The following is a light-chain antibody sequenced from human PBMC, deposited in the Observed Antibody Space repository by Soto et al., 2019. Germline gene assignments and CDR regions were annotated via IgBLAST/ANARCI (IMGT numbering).Light chain of an antibody. CDR3: QQYNSYEYT. CDR1: QSISSW. J-gene: IGKJ2*01. Sequence: IKMTQSPSTLSASVGDRVTITCRASQSISSWLAWYQQKPGKAPKLLIYDASSLESGVPSRFSGSGSGTEFTLTISSLQPDDFATYYCQQYNSYEYTFGQGTKVDIK. CDR2: DAS. V-gene: IGKV1-5*01.